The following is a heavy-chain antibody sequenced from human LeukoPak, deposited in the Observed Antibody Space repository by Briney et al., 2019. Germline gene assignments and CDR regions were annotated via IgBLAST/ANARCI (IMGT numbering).Heavy chain of an antibody. CDR1: GGSILTTNW. Sequence: SGTLSLTCAVSGGSILTTNWWSWVRQPPGKGLEWIGEVHLSGASNYNPSPKSRVNMSIDESKNQLSLELTSVTAADTAVYYCTRESGAFSPFGFWGQGTLVTVSS. CDR3: TRESGAFSPFGF. D-gene: IGHD1-26*01. V-gene: IGHV4-4*02. J-gene: IGHJ4*02. CDR2: VHLSGAS.